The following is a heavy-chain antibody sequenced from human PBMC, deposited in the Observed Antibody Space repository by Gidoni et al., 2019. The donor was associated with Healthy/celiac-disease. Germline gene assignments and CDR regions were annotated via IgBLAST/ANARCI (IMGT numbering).Heavy chain of an antibody. CDR3: AREASYGYFDY. CDR2: ISYDGSNK. D-gene: IGHD5-18*01. Sequence: QVQLVESGGGVVQPGRSLRLPCAASGFTFSSYAMHWVRQAPGKGLEWVAVISYDGSNKYYADSVKGRFTISRDNSKNTLYLQMNSLRAEDTAVYYCAREASYGYFDYWGQGTLVTVSS. J-gene: IGHJ4*02. CDR1: GFTFSSYA. V-gene: IGHV3-30*01.